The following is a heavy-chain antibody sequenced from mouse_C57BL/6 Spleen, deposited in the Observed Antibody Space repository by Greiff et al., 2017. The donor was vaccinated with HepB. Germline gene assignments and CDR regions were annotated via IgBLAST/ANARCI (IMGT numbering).Heavy chain of an antibody. CDR1: GFTFSDYG. CDR2: ISSGSSTI. J-gene: IGHJ1*03. Sequence: EVHLVESGGGLVKPGGSLKLSCAASGFTFSDYGMHWVRQAPEKGLEWVAYISSGSSTIYYADTVKGRFTISRDNAKNTLSLQMTSLRSEDTAMYYCARFTTAWYFDVWGTGTTVTVSS. CDR3: ARFTTAWYFDV. D-gene: IGHD1-2*01. V-gene: IGHV5-17*01.